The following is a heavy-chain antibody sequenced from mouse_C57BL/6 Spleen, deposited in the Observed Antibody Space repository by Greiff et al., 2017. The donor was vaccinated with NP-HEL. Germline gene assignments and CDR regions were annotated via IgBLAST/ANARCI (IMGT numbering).Heavy chain of an antibody. CDR2: IDPTLFGT. CDR1: GSTFTIYC. J-gene: IGHJ4*01. Sequence: QVQLQQPGAELVNPGASGKLSWKASGSTFTIYCPPVLTPRPFLFLEFLLIIDPTLFGTKYNEKFKSKATLTVDKPSSTAYMQLSSLTSEDSAVYYCARWTDYAYAMDYWGQGTSVTVSS. V-gene: IGHV1-72*01. D-gene: IGHD2-4*01. CDR3: ARWTDYAYAMDY.